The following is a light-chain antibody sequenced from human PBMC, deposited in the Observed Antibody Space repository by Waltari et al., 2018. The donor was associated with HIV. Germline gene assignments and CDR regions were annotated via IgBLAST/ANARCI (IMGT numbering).Light chain of an antibody. CDR1: SSNIGAGYD. CDR3: QSYDSSLSAWV. Sequence: QSVLTQPPSVSGAPGQKVTIPCTGSSSNIGAGYDVHWYQELPVTVPKLLIYCSSYRPSGVPDRFSASKSGTSASLAITGLQAEDEAEYHCQSYDSSLSAWVFGGGTKLTV. J-gene: IGLJ3*02. CDR2: CSS. V-gene: IGLV1-40*01.